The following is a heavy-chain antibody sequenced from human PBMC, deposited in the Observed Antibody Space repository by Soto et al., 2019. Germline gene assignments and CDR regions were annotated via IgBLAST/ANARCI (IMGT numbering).Heavy chain of an antibody. D-gene: IGHD6-13*01. CDR3: ARTSAAGKYYYGMDV. J-gene: IGHJ6*02. V-gene: IGHV5-51*01. CDR1: GYSFTSYW. Sequence: GESLKISCKGSGYSFTSYWIGWVCQMPGKGLEWMGIIYPGDSDTRYSPSFQGQVTISADKSISTAYLQWSNLKASDTAMYYCARTSAAGKYYYGMDVWGQGTTVTVSS. CDR2: IYPGDSDT.